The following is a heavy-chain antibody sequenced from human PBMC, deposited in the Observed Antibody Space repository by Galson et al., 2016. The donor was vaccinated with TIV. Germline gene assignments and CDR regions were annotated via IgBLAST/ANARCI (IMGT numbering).Heavy chain of an antibody. CDR1: GYSFNNYW. Sequence: QSGAEVKKPGESLKISCKGSGYSFNNYWIVWVRQMPGKGLEWMGNIYPGDSDARYSTSFQGQVPMSADKSISTAYVQWNRLKTSDTAMYYCARRSNAWSDWGQGTLVTVSS. D-gene: IGHD3-16*01. CDR3: ARRSNAWSD. V-gene: IGHV5-51*03. J-gene: IGHJ4*02. CDR2: IYPGDSDA.